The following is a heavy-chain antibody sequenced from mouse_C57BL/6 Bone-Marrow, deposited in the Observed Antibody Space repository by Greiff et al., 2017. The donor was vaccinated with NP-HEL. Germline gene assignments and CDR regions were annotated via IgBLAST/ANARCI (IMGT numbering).Heavy chain of an antibody. CDR2: IYPGSGTT. V-gene: IGHV1-76*01. CDR3: ARDLITTVVEAMDY. CDR1: GYPFTDYY. Sequence: QVQLQQSGAELVRPGASVKLSCKASGYPFTDYYINWVQQRPGPGLEWIARIYPGSGTTYYNEKGKGKATLTAEKSSSTAYMQISSLTSEDSAVYFCARDLITTVVEAMDYWGQGTSVTVSS. D-gene: IGHD1-1*01. J-gene: IGHJ4*01.